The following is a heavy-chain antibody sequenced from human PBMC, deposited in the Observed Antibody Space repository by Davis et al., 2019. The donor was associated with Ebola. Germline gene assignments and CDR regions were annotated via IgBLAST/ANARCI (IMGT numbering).Heavy chain of an antibody. J-gene: IGHJ5*02. Sequence: GESLKIPCVASGFTFSSYSFNWVRQTPGKSLEWVSQISVRTDDTHYADSVKGRFTISKDYSKNTVYLQMNSLRVEDTAVYYCVRSQGYFSWFDPWGQGTLVTVSS. CDR1: GFTFSSYS. CDR3: VRSQGYFSWFDP. V-gene: IGHV3-23*01. D-gene: IGHD3-22*01. CDR2: ISVRTDDT.